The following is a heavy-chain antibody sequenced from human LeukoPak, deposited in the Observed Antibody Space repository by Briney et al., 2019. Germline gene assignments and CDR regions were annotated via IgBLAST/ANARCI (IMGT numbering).Heavy chain of an antibody. CDR2: IYTSGST. Sequence: SHTLSLTFPVSCGSITSYYWSWIRQPARKGLEWIGRIYTSGSTNYNPSLKSRVTMSVDTSKNQFSLKLSSVTAADTAVYYCARAYGDYVAGWFDPWRQATLVAVPS. J-gene: IGHJ5*02. V-gene: IGHV4-4*07. D-gene: IGHD4-17*01. CDR3: ARAYGDYVAGWFDP. CDR1: CGSITSYY.